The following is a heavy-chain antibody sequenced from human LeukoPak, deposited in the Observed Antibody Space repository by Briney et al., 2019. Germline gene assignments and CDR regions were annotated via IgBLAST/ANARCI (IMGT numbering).Heavy chain of an antibody. Sequence: ASVKVSCKASGYTFTDYFLHWVRQAPGQGLEWMGWINPNSGGTNYAQKLQGRVTMTTDTSTSTAYMELRSLRSDDTAVYYCARVGYYGDYDRANYYYYYMDVWGKGTTVTVSS. V-gene: IGHV1-2*02. D-gene: IGHD4-17*01. CDR1: GYTFTDYF. CDR2: INPNSGGT. J-gene: IGHJ6*03. CDR3: ARVGYYGDYDRANYYYYYMDV.